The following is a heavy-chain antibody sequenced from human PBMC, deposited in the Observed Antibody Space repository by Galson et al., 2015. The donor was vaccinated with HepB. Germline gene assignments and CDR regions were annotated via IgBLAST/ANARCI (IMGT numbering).Heavy chain of an antibody. CDR3: ARGDLNYYGSGFFLALTYYYYMDV. V-gene: IGHV7-4-1*02. CDR1: GYTFTSYA. D-gene: IGHD3-10*01. J-gene: IGHJ6*03. CDR2: INTNTGNP. Sequence: SVKVSCKASGYTFTSYAMNWVRQAPGQGLEWMGWINTNTGNPTYAQGFTGRFVFSLDTSVSTAYLQISSLKAEDTAVYYCARGDLNYYGSGFFLALTYYYYMDVWGKGTTVTVSS.